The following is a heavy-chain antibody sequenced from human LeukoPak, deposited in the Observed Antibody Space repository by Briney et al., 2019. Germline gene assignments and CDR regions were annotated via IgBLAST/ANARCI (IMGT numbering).Heavy chain of an antibody. J-gene: IGHJ5*02. CDR2: INPNSGST. Sequence: ASVKVSCKASGYTFTGYYMHWVRQAPGQGLEWMGWINPNSGSTNYAQKFQGRVTMTRDTSTSTAYMELRSLRSDDTAVYYCARAVRITYYDFWSGYYAEDWFDPWGQGTLVTVSS. CDR1: GYTFTGYY. D-gene: IGHD3-3*01. V-gene: IGHV1-2*02. CDR3: ARAVRITYYDFWSGYYAEDWFDP.